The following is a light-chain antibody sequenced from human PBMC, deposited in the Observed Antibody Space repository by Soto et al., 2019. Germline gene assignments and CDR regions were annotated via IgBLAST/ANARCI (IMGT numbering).Light chain of an antibody. CDR2: KAS. CDR1: QSISSW. J-gene: IGKJ1*01. CDR3: QQYNSYWT. V-gene: IGKV1-5*03. Sequence: DIQMTQSPSTLSASVGDRVTITCRASQSISSWLAWYQQKPGKAPKLLIYKASSLXXGVPSRFSGSGSGTXXXXXXXSLQPDDFATYYCQQYNSYWTFGQGTKVEIK.